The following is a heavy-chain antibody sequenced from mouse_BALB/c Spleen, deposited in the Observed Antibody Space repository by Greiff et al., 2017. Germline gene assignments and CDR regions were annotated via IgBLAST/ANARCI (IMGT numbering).Heavy chain of an antibody. D-gene: IGHD1-1*01. CDR2: ISSGGST. CDR1: GFTFSSYA. Sequence: EVMLVESGGGLVKPGGSLKLSCAASGFTFSSYAMSWVRQTPEKRLEWVASISSGGSTYYPDSVKGRFTISRDNARNILYLQMSSLRSEDTAMYYCARGATVVVLYAMDYWGQGTSVTVSS. V-gene: IGHV5-6-5*01. CDR3: ARGATVVVLYAMDY. J-gene: IGHJ4*01.